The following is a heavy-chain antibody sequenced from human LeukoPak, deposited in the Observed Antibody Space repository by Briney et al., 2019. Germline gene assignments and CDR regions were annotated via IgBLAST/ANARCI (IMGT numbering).Heavy chain of an antibody. D-gene: IGHD3-10*01. CDR2: IIPIFGTA. CDR1: GGTFSSYA. CDR3: ARGSYGSGSYYYWFDP. Sequence: GASVTLSCKASGGTFSSYAISWVRQAPGQGLEWMGVIIPIFGTANYAQKFQGRVTITADESTSTAYMELSSLRSEDTAVYYCARGSYGSGSYYYWFDPWGQGTLVTGCS. J-gene: IGHJ5*02. V-gene: IGHV1-69*13.